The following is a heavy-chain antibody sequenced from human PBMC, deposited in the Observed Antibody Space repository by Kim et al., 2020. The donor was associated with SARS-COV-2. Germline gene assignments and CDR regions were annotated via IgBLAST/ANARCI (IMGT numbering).Heavy chain of an antibody. CDR3: AREVGYSTPPTGYYYYGMDV. D-gene: IGHD2-8*01. CDR2: INPNSGGT. CDR1: GYTFTGYY. J-gene: IGHJ6*02. V-gene: IGHV1-2*02. Sequence: ASVKVSCKASGYTFTGYYMHWVRQAPGQGLEWMGWINPNSGGTNYAQKFQGRVTMTRDTSISTAYMELSRLRSDDTAVYYCAREVGYSTPPTGYYYYGMDVWGQGTTVTVSS.